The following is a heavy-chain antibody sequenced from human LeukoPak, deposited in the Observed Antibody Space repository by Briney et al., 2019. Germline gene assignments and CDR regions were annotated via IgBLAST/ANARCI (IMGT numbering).Heavy chain of an antibody. D-gene: IGHD6-13*01. CDR3: ARGLEAAAGTADY. CDR1: GGSISSYY. J-gene: IGHJ4*02. Sequence: SETLPLTCTVSGGSISSYYWSWIRQPPGKGLEWIGYIYYSGSTNYNPSLKSRVTISVDTSKNQFSLKLSSVTAADTAVYYCARGLEAAAGTADYWGQGTLVTVSS. V-gene: IGHV4-59*01. CDR2: IYYSGST.